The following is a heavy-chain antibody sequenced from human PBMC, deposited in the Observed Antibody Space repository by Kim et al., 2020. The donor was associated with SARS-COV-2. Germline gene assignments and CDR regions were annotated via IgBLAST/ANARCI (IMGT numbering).Heavy chain of an antibody. V-gene: IGHV3-23*01. Sequence: GGSLRLSCAASGFTFSSYAMSWVRQAPGKGLEWVSAISGSGGSTYYADSVKGRFTISRDNSKNTLYLQMNSLRAEDTAVYYCAKEKCSGSYYNCPFWFDPWGQGTLVTVSS. D-gene: IGHD3-10*02. J-gene: IGHJ5*02. CDR2: ISGSGGST. CDR3: AKEKCSGSYYNCPFWFDP. CDR1: GFTFSSYA.